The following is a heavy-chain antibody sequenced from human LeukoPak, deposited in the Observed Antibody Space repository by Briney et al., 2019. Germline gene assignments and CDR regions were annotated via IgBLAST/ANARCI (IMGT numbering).Heavy chain of an antibody. J-gene: IGHJ5*02. D-gene: IGHD5-18*01. Sequence: SETLSLTCTVSGGSISSYYWNWIRQPAGKGLEWIGRIYSSWNTTYNPSLKSRVTISVDNSKNQFSLKLSSVTAADTAVYYCARSHSGVTSPFDPWGQGTLVTVSS. CDR1: GGSISSYY. V-gene: IGHV4-4*07. CDR2: IYSSWNT. CDR3: ARSHSGVTSPFDP.